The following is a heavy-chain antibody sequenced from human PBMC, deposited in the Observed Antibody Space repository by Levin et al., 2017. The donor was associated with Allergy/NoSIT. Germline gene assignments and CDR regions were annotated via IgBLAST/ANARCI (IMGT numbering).Heavy chain of an antibody. D-gene: IGHD6-13*01. CDR1: GFTFSSYS. CDR2: ISSSSSTI. CDR3: ARDLRSDSSSWYAGDY. V-gene: IGHV3-48*02. J-gene: IGHJ4*02. Sequence: GESLKISCAASGFTFSSYSMNWVRQAPGKGLEWVSYISSSSSTIYYADSVKGRFTISRDNAKNSLYLQMNSLRDEDTAVYYCARDLRSDSSSWYAGDYWGQGTLVTVSS.